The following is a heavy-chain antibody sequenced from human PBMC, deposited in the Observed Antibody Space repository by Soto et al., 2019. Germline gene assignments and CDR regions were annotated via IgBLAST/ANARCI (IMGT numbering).Heavy chain of an antibody. V-gene: IGHV1-46*01. CDR2: LNPSGGST. CDR1: GYTFTDSY. CDR3: VTSPATIGWYGNPYYLDH. J-gene: IGHJ4*02. D-gene: IGHD6-19*01. Sequence: QVLLVQSGAEVKKPGASVKVSCKASGYTFTDSYMHWVRQAPGQGLEWMGILNPSGGSTSYAQKFRGRVTMTRDTSTSTVYMELTSLRSEDTAVFYCVTSPATIGWYGNPYYLDHWGQGTLVTVSS.